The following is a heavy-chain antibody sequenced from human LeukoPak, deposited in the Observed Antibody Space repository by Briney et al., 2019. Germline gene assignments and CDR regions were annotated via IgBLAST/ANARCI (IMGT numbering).Heavy chain of an antibody. Sequence: GGSLTLSCAASGFTFSSYAMSWVRQAPGKGLEWVSSISGSGGSTYYVDSVKDRFTISRDNSKSTLFLQMSSLRAEDTALYYCAREQWLVTSSFDSWGQGTLVTVSS. J-gene: IGHJ4*02. V-gene: IGHV3-23*01. D-gene: IGHD6-19*01. CDR3: AREQWLVTSSFDS. CDR1: GFTFSSYA. CDR2: ISGSGGST.